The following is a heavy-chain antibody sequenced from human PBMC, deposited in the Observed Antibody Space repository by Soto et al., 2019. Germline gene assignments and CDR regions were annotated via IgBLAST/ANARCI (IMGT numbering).Heavy chain of an antibody. Sequence: GGSLRLSCAASGFTFSSYAMSWVRQAPGKGLEWVSAISGSGGSTYYADSVKGRFTISRDNSKNTLYLQMNSLRAEDTAVYYCAVQGYCSGGSCYHFDYWGQGTLVTVSS. V-gene: IGHV3-23*01. J-gene: IGHJ4*02. CDR2: ISGSGGST. D-gene: IGHD2-15*01. CDR1: GFTFSSYA. CDR3: AVQGYCSGGSCYHFDY.